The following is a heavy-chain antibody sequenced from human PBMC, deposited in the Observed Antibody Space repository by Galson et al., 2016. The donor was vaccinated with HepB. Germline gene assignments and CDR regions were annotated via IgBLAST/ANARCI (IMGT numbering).Heavy chain of an antibody. CDR3: ARDSQWVGELFRVFDL. V-gene: IGHV3-33*01. D-gene: IGHD3-10*01. CDR1: EFTFSNYG. J-gene: IGHJ3*01. CDR2: MWYDGSNE. Sequence: SLRLSCAASEFTFSNYGMYWVRQAPGKGLQWVAGMWYDGSNEHYEDSVKGRFTISRDNSKNTLYLQMNSLRAEDSAIYYCARDSQWVGELFRVFDLWGQGTVVTVSS.